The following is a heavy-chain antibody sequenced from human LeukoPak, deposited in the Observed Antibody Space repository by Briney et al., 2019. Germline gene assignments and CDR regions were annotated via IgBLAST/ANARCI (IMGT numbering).Heavy chain of an antibody. Sequence: GGSLRLSCAASGFTFSSYAMHWVRQAPGKGLEYVSAISSNGGSTYYANSVKGRFTISRDNSKNTLYLQMGSLRAEDRAVYYCARGPSPYFDWLLSLGYYYYYMDVWGKGTTVTVSS. J-gene: IGHJ6*03. CDR3: ARGPSPYFDWLLSLGYYYYYMDV. CDR2: ISSNGGST. CDR1: GFTFSSYA. D-gene: IGHD3-9*01. V-gene: IGHV3-64*01.